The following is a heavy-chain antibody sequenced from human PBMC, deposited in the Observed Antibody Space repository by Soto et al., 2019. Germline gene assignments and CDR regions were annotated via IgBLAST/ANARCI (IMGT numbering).Heavy chain of an antibody. CDR3: ARDKIAGHFDN. Sequence: QVQLQQWGAGLLKPSETLSLTCAVYGGAFSGYCWTWIRQPPGTGLEWILEINHSGSTNYNPSLKSRVNISVDTYKNQFSLKLTSVTAADAAVYYSARDKIAGHFDNWGQRPLVTVS. D-gene: IGHD2-21*01. V-gene: IGHV4-34*01. CDR1: GGAFSGYC. CDR2: INHSGST. J-gene: IGHJ4*02.